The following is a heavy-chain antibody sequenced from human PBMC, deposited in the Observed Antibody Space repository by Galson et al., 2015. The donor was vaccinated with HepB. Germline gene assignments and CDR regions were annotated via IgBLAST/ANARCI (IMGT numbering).Heavy chain of an antibody. CDR1: EFSFSDAW. V-gene: IGHV3-15*01. Sequence: SLRLSCAASEFSFSDAWMSWVRQAPGKGLEWVARIQSKTDGEIRDYADCATPVKGRFTISRDDSKNTVYLEMNGLKTEDTAVYHCLCFHRDVWGKGTTVTVSS. J-gene: IGHJ6*04. CDR2: IQSKTDGEIRDYA. CDR3: LCFHRDV.